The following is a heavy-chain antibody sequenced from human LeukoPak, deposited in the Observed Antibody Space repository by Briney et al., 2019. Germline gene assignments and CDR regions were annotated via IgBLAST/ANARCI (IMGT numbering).Heavy chain of an antibody. CDR1: GGTFSSYY. D-gene: IGHD1-26*01. J-gene: IGHJ5*02. CDR3: ARGRVGATRGAWFVP. Sequence: SETLSLTCTASGGTFSSYYWSWIRQPAGKGLEWIARIYTSGSTNYNPSLKSRVTMSVDTSKNQCSLKLSSVTAADTAVYYCARGRVGATRGAWFVPWGQGTLVTVSS. V-gene: IGHV4-4*07. CDR2: IYTSGST.